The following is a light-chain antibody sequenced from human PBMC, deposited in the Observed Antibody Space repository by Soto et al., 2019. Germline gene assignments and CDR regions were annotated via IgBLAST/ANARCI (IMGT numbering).Light chain of an antibody. J-gene: IGKJ1*01. CDR2: GVS. CDR3: QQYGSSRT. V-gene: IGKV3-20*01. Sequence: EIVLTQSPGTLSLSPGERATLSCRASQSVSSSYLAWYQQKLGQAPRLLIYGVSSRATGIPDRFSGSGSGKDFTLTISRLEPEDFAVYYCQQYGSSRTFGQGTKVEIK. CDR1: QSVSSSY.